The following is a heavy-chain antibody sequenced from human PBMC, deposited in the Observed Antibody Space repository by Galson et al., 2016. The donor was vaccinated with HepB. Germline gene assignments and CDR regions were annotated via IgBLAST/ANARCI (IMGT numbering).Heavy chain of an antibody. CDR3: ATVRRDTSTSGQFYYFYMDV. CDR1: GGTFSTYA. V-gene: IGHV1-69*13. CDR2: ISRIFGTT. Sequence: SVKVSCTASGGTFSTYAFNWVRQAPGQGLEWIGGISRIFGTTEYAREFQGRVTITADESKNTGYMQISSLRSEDTAVYYCATVRRDTSTSGQFYYFYMDVWGIGTTVTISS. J-gene: IGHJ6*03. D-gene: IGHD6-6*01.